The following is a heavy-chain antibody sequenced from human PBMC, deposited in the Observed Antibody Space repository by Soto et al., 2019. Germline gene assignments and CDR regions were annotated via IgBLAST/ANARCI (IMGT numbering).Heavy chain of an antibody. Sequence: SETLSLTCTVSGGSISSSSYYWGWIRQPPGKGLEWIGSIYYSGSTYYNPSLKSRVTISVDTSKNQFSLKLSSVTAADTAVYYCARPGQLGTWYYFDYWGQGTLVTVSS. D-gene: IGHD6-13*01. V-gene: IGHV4-39*01. CDR2: IYYSGST. J-gene: IGHJ4*02. CDR3: ARPGQLGTWYYFDY. CDR1: GGSISSSSYY.